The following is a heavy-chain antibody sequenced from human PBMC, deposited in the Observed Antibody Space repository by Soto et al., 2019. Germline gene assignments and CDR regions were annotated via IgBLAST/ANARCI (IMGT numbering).Heavy chain of an antibody. CDR1: GFTFSTYG. CDR2: ISSSRGST. D-gene: IGHD4-4*01. J-gene: IGHJ4*02. CDR3: AKALSPITVTPRWDY. Sequence: GGSLRLSCAASGFTFSTYGMSWVRQAPGKGLEWVSGISSSRGSTYYADSVKGRFTLSRDNSKNTLYLQMNSLRADDTAVYYCAKALSPITVTPRWDYWGQGSLVTVSS. V-gene: IGHV3-23*01.